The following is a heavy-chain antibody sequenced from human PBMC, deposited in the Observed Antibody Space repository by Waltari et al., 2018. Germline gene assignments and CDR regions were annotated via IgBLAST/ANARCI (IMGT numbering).Heavy chain of an antibody. CDR1: GFTFSNYW. D-gene: IGHD3-22*01. CDR3: ARDLDSSGYSY. J-gene: IGHJ4*02. V-gene: IGHV3-74*01. Sequence: EVQLVESGGGLVQRGGSLRLSCAVSGFTFSNYWMHWVRQAPGKGLVWVARIRSDGSETTYADSVKGRFTISRDNAKNTLYLEMNSLRAEDTAVYFCARDLDSSGYSYWGQGTLVTVS. CDR2: IRSDGSET.